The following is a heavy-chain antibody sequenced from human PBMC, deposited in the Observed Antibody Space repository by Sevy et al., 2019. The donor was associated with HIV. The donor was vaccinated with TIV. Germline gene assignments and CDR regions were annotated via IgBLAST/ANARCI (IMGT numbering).Heavy chain of an antibody. V-gene: IGHV4-39*01. CDR1: GASMRSSHY. D-gene: IGHD6-19*01. Sequence: SETLSLTCTVSGASMRSSHYWGWIRQPPGKGLEWIGSIYNGGTTYYNPSLKTRLTVSVDTSKNQFSLKLSSVTAADTAVYDCARVPQWLGPSFDSWGQGTLVTVSS. CDR2: IYNGGTT. J-gene: IGHJ4*02. CDR3: ARVPQWLGPSFDS.